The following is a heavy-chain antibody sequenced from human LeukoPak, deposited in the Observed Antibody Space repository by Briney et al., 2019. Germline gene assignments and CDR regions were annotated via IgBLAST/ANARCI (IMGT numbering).Heavy chain of an antibody. V-gene: IGHV4-4*07. J-gene: IGHJ5*02. CDR2: VYTSGST. D-gene: IGHD3-10*01. Sequence: SETLSLTCAVSGYSISSGYYWSWIRQPAGKGLEWIGRVYTSGSTNYNPSLKSRVTMSVDTSKNQFSLKLSSVTAADTAVYYCARDQYGSGSYYVGNWFDPWGQGTLVTVSS. CDR1: GYSISSGYY. CDR3: ARDQYGSGSYYVGNWFDP.